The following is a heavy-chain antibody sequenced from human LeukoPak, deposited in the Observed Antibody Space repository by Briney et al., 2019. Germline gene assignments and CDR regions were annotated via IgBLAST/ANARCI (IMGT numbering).Heavy chain of an antibody. V-gene: IGHV3-30-3*01. J-gene: IGHJ4*02. CDR1: GFTFSSYA. CDR3: ANSVDQWELLSTPDY. D-gene: IGHD1-26*01. Sequence: PGGSLRLSCAASGFTFSSYAMHWVRQAPGKGLEWVAVIPYDGSNKYYADSVKGRFTISRDNSKNTLYLQMNSLRGEDTAVYYCANSVDQWELLSTPDYWGQGTLVTVSS. CDR2: IPYDGSNK.